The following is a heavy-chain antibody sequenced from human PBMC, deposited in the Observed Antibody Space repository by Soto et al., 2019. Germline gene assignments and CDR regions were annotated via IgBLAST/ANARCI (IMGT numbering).Heavy chain of an antibody. J-gene: IGHJ4*02. CDR1: GFTFSSYG. CDR3: ARAWGRYCSGGSCYSHFDY. D-gene: IGHD2-15*01. V-gene: IGHV3-33*01. Sequence: QVQLVESGGGVVQPGRSLRLSCAASGFTFSSYGRHWVRQAPGKGLEWVAVIWYDGSNKYYADSVKGRFTISRDNSKNTLYLQMNSLRAEDTAVYYCARAWGRYCSGGSCYSHFDYWGQGTLVTVSS. CDR2: IWYDGSNK.